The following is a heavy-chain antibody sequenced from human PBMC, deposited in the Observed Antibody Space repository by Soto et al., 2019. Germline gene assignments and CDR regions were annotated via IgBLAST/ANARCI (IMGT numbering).Heavy chain of an antibody. CDR2: IYWDDDK. V-gene: IGHV2-5*02. D-gene: IGHD3-10*01. Sequence: QITLKESGPTLVKPTQTLTLTCTFSGFSLSTSGVGVGWIRQPPGKALEWLALIYWDDDKRYSPSLKSRLTITKDTSKNQVVLTMTNMDPVDTATYYCAHRRGYGSGSYPFDYWGQGTLVTVSS. CDR1: GFSLSTSGVG. J-gene: IGHJ4*02. CDR3: AHRRGYGSGSYPFDY.